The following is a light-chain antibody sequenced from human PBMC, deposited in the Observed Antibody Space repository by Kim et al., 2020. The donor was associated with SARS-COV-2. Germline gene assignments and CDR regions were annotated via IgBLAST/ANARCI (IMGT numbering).Light chain of an antibody. J-gene: IGKJ1*01. Sequence: SPGERPTLSCRASQSVGSNLAWYQQTPGQAPRLLISGASTRATGIPARFSGSGSGTEFTLTISSLQSEDFAVYYCQQYNNWPPWTFGQGTKVDIK. CDR1: QSVGSN. CDR3: QQYNNWPPWT. CDR2: GAS. V-gene: IGKV3-15*01.